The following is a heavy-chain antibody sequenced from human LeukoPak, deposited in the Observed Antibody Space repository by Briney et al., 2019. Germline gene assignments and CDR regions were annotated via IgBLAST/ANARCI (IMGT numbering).Heavy chain of an antibody. CDR2: IRYDGSNK. D-gene: IGHD3-10*01. J-gene: IGHJ4*02. CDR1: GFTFSSYA. CDR3: AKDGDYYGSGSRPHDY. V-gene: IGHV3-30*02. Sequence: GGSLRLSCAASGFTFSSYAMSWVRQAPGKGLEWVAFIRYDGSNKYYADSVKGRFTISRDNSKNTLYLQMNSLRAEDTAVYYCAKDGDYYGSGSRPHDYWGQGTLVTVSS.